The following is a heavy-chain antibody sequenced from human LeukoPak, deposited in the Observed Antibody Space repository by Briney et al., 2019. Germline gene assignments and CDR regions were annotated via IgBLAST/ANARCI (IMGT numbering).Heavy chain of an antibody. D-gene: IGHD3-9*01. CDR2: ISGSNGNT. Sequence: ASVKVSCKASSYPFTRYGISWVRQAPGQGLEWMGWISGSNGNTNYAQKFQGRVTMTWDTSISTAYMELSSLYSDDTAVYHCARGNYDVFVDYWGQGTLVTVSS. CDR3: ARGNYDVFVDY. CDR1: SYPFTRYG. J-gene: IGHJ4*02. V-gene: IGHV1-18*01.